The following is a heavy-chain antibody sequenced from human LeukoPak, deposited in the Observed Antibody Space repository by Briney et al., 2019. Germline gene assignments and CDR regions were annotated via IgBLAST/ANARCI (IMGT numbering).Heavy chain of an antibody. V-gene: IGHV3-23*01. Sequence: GGSLRLSCAASGFTFSSYAMTWVRQGPGKGLERVSGITNSGGTTWYADSVKGRFTISRDNSKNTLYLQMNSLRAEDTAVYYCAKGALGYCSGERCYPFDYWGQGTLVTVSS. J-gene: IGHJ4*02. CDR2: ITNSGGTT. D-gene: IGHD2-15*01. CDR3: AKGALGYCSGERCYPFDY. CDR1: GFTFSSYA.